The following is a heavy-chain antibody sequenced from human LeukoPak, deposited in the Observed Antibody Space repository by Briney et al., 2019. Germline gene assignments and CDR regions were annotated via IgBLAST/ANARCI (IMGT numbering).Heavy chain of an antibody. D-gene: IGHD2-15*01. CDR2: ISYDGGNI. V-gene: IGHV3-30*18. Sequence: GGSLRLSCAASGFTFDDYAMHWVRQAPGKGLEWVAVISYDGGNISYTDSVKGRFTISRDNSKNTLYLQMNSLRAEDTAVYYCAKRGYCRGGTCFSHDAFDIWGQGTMVTVSS. J-gene: IGHJ3*02. CDR1: GFTFDDYA. CDR3: AKRGYCRGGTCFSHDAFDI.